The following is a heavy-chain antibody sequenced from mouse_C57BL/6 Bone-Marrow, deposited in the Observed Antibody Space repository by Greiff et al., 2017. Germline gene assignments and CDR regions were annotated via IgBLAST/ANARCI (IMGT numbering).Heavy chain of an antibody. CDR1: GYTFTSYW. Sequence: QVQLQQSGAELVKPGASVKLSCKASGYTFTSYWMQWVKQRPGQGLEWIGEIDPSDSYTNYNQKFKGTATLTVDTSSSTAYMQLSSLTSEDSAVYYCAREGYYYGSSGGFAYWGQGTLVTVSA. CDR2: IDPSDSYT. CDR3: AREGYYYGSSGGFAY. D-gene: IGHD1-1*01. J-gene: IGHJ3*01. V-gene: IGHV1-50*01.